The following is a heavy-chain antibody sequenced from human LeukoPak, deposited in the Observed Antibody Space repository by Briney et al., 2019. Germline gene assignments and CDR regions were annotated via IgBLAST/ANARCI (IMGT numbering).Heavy chain of an antibody. D-gene: IGHD6-13*01. Sequence: SETLSLTCAVYGGSFSGYYWSWIRQPPGKGLEWIGEINHSGSTNYNPSLKSRVTISVDTSKNQFSLKLSSVTAADTAVYYCARGGESSSWYREDFDYWGQGTLVTVSS. CDR2: INHSGST. CDR1: GGSFSGYY. CDR3: ARGGESSSWYREDFDY. V-gene: IGHV4-34*01. J-gene: IGHJ4*02.